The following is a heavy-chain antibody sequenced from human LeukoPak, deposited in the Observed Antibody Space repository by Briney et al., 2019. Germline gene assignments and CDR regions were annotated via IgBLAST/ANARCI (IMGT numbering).Heavy chain of an antibody. Sequence: PGGSLRLSCAASGFTVSSNYMSWVRQAPGKGLEWVSVIYSGGSTYYADSVKGRFTISRDNSKNTLYLQMNSLRAEDTAVYYCARGSYDILTDYFPFDYWGQGTLVTVSS. V-gene: IGHV3-66*01. CDR1: GFTVSSNY. CDR3: ARGSYDILTDYFPFDY. D-gene: IGHD3-9*01. J-gene: IGHJ4*02. CDR2: IYSGGST.